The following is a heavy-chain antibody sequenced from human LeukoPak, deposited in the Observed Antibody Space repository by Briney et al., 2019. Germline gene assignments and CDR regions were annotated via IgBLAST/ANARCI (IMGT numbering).Heavy chain of an antibody. CDR3: ATDGAGFDT. CDR2: SNIGGTNT. Sequence: GGSLRLSCAASGFTFNDYYMSWIRQAPGKGLEWLSYSNIGGTNTHYADSVKGRFTISRDNAKKSLYLEMNNLRAEDTAVYYCATDGAGFDTWGQGVLVTVSS. J-gene: IGHJ5*02. CDR1: GFTFNDYY. V-gene: IGHV3-11*01.